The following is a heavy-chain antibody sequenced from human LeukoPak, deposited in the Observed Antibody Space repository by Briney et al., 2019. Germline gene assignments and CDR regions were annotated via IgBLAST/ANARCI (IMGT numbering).Heavy chain of an antibody. CDR2: IYTSGST. J-gene: IGHJ5*02. V-gene: IGHV4-4*07. CDR1: GGSISSYY. D-gene: IGHD3-3*01. CDR3: ARHPQTYYDFWSGYYTNNWFDP. Sequence: SETLSLTCTVSGGSISSYYWSWIRQPAGEGLEWIGRIYTSGSTNYNPSLKSRVTISVDTSKNQFSLKLSSVTAADTAVYYCARHPQTYYDFWSGYYTNNWFDPWGQGTLVTVSS.